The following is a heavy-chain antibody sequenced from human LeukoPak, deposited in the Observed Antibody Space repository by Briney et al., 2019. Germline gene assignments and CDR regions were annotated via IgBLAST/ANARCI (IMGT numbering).Heavy chain of an antibody. D-gene: IGHD2-15*01. CDR2: ISSSSSTI. CDR1: GFTFSSYS. CDR3: ARDEAYCSGGSCYWGLFDY. V-gene: IGHV3-48*01. Sequence: GGSLRLSCAASGFTFSSYSMNWVRRAPGKGLEWVSYISSSSSTIYYADSVKGRFTISRDNAKNSLYLQMNSLRAEDTAVYYCARDEAYCSGGSCYWGLFDYWGQGTLVTVSS. J-gene: IGHJ4*02.